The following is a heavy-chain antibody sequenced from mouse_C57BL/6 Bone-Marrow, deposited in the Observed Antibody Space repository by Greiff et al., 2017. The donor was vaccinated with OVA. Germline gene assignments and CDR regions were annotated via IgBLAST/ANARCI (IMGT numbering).Heavy chain of an antibody. Sequence: VQLQQSGPVLVKPGASVKMSCKASGYTFTDYYMNWVKQSHGKSLEWIGVINPYNGGTSYNQKFKGKATLTVDKSSSTAYMELNSLTSEDSAVYYCAREGILQGAMDYWGQGTSVTVSS. CDR3: AREGILQGAMDY. J-gene: IGHJ4*01. CDR1: GYTFTDYY. V-gene: IGHV1-19*01. CDR2: INPYNGGT.